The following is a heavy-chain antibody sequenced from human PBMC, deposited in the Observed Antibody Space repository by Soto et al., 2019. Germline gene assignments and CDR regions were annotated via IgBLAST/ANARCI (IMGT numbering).Heavy chain of an antibody. CDR1: GYTFTSYG. CDR2: MNPNSGNT. J-gene: IGHJ5*02. V-gene: IGHV1-8*01. Sequence: ASVKVSCKASGYTFTSYGINWVRQATGQGLEWMGWMNPNSGNTGYAQKFQGRVTMTRNTSISTAYMELSSLRSEDTAVYYCARNGRLLWFGAPGGNSWFDPWGQGTLVTVSS. D-gene: IGHD3-10*01. CDR3: ARNGRLLWFGAPGGNSWFDP.